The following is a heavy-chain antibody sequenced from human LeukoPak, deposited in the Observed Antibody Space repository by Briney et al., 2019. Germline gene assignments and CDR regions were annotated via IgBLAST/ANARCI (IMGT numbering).Heavy chain of an antibody. D-gene: IGHD6-13*01. CDR3: ARDKDSSSWRLGLDY. CDR1: GGTFSSYA. J-gene: IGHJ4*02. CDR2: IIPIFGTA. Sequence: SVKVSCKASGGTFSSYAISWVRQAPGQGLEWMGGIIPIFGTANYAQKFQGRVTITADESTSTAYMELSSLRSEDTAVYYCARDKDSSSWRLGLDYWGQGTLVTVSS. V-gene: IGHV1-69*13.